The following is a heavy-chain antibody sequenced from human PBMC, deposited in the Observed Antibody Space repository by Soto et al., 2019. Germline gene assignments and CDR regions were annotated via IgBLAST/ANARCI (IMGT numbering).Heavy chain of an antibody. CDR3: ARDIPRYFYDILTGYSGHDAFDI. CDR1: GYTFTSYG. D-gene: IGHD3-9*01. Sequence: GASVKVSCKASGYTFTSYGISWVRQAPGQGLEWMGWISAYNGNTNYAQKLQGRVTMTTDTSTSTAYMELRSLRSDDTAVYYCARDIPRYFYDILTGYSGHDAFDIWGQGTMVTVSS. V-gene: IGHV1-18*01. CDR2: ISAYNGNT. J-gene: IGHJ3*02.